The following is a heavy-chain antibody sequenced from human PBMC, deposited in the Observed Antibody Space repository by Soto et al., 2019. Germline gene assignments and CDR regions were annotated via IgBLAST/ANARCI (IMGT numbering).Heavy chain of an antibody. D-gene: IGHD5-12*01. V-gene: IGHV1-18*01. CDR2: ISTYSGDT. J-gene: IGHJ5*02. CDR1: GYTFFTYD. CDR3: ARHHGPTTSENWFDP. Sequence: ASVKVSCKASGYTFFTYDISWVRQAPGQGLEWMGWISTYSGDTKYAQKFQGRVTMTADTSTTTAYLELRSLRSDDTAVYYCARHHGPTTSENWFDPWGQGTLVTVSS.